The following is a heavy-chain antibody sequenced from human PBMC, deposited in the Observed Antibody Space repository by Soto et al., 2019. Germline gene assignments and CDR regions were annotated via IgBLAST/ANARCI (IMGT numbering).Heavy chain of an antibody. CDR2: ISGSAGST. D-gene: IGHD3-3*01. CDR1: GFTFPSYG. J-gene: IGHJ5*02. V-gene: IGHV3-23*01. Sequence: EVQLLESGGGLVQPGGSLRLSCAASGFTFPSYGMTWVRQSPGKGLEWVSSISGSAGSTYYADFVKGRFTISRDNSKNTVYLQMNSLRAEDTAVYYCAKDSLRIYDFWSGTRNWFDPWGQGPLVTVSS. CDR3: AKDSLRIYDFWSGTRNWFDP.